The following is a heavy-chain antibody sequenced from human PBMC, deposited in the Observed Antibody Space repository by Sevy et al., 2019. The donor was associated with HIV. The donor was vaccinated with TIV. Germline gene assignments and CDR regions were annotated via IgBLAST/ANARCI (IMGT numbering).Heavy chain of an antibody. D-gene: IGHD4-17*01. CDR2: IFTTGST. CDR1: GGSISGYY. V-gene: IGHV4-4*07. Sequence: SETLFLTCTVSGGSISGYYWSWIRQPAGKGLEWVGRIFTTGSTNYNPSLKSRVTMSVDTSKNQFSLKLSSVTAADTAVFYCARGGYSDYGGIDYWGQGTLVTVSS. J-gene: IGHJ4*02. CDR3: ARGGYSDYGGIDY.